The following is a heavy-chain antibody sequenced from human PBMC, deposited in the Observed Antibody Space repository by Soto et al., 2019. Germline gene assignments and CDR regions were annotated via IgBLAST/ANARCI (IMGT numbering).Heavy chain of an antibody. CDR2: IIPISGTA. J-gene: IGHJ6*02. V-gene: IGHV1-69*01. Sequence: QVQLVQSGAEVTKPGSSVKVSCKASGGTFSSYAISWVRQAPGQGLEWMGGIIPISGTANYAQKFQSRVTITADESTSTVYMELSSLSSEDTAVYFCARSQGSSTSLEIYYYYYYGMDVWGQGTTVTVSS. CDR1: GGTFSSYA. CDR3: ARSQGSSTSLEIYYYYYYGMDV. D-gene: IGHD2-2*01.